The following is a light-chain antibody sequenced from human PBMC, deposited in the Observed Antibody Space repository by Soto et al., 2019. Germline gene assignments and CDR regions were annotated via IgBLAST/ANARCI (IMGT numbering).Light chain of an antibody. CDR1: QSVSSY. Sequence: EIVLTQSPATLSLSPGERATLSCRASQSVSSYLACYQQKPGQAPRLLIYDASNRATGIPARFSGSGSGTDFTLTISSLEPEDFAVYYCQQRSNRPGLYTFGQGNTLEIK. CDR2: DAS. J-gene: IGKJ2*01. V-gene: IGKV3-11*01. CDR3: QQRSNRPGLYT.